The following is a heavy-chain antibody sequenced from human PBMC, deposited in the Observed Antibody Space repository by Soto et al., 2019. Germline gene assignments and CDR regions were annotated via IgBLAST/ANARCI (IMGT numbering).Heavy chain of an antibody. CDR1: GYTFTSYY. Sequence: ASVKVSCKASGYTFTSYYMHWVRQAPGQGLEWMGVINPSGGSTSYAQKFQGRVTMTRDTSTSTVYMELSSLRSEDTAVYYCARADCSSTSCYSTFYYYYYGMDVWGQGTTVTVYS. CDR3: ARADCSSTSCYSTFYYYYYGMDV. CDR2: INPSGGST. D-gene: IGHD2-2*01. V-gene: IGHV1-46*01. J-gene: IGHJ6*02.